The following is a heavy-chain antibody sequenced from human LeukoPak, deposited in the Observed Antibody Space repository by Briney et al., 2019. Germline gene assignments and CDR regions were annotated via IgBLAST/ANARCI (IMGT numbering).Heavy chain of an antibody. CDR1: GGSISSYY. Sequence: SETLSLTCTVSGGSISSYYWSWIRQPPGKGLEWIGYINYSGSTKYNPSLKSRVTISVDTSKNQFSLKVSSVTAADTAFYYCARHPSGSGLYYFDYWGQGTLVTVSS. CDR2: INYSGST. V-gene: IGHV4-59*08. J-gene: IGHJ4*02. D-gene: IGHD6-19*01. CDR3: ARHPSGSGLYYFDY.